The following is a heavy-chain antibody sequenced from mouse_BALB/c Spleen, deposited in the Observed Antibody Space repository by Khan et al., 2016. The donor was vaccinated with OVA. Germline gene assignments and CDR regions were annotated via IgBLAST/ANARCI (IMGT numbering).Heavy chain of an antibody. CDR1: DFNIKDYY. V-gene: IGHV14-4*02. J-gene: IGHJ4*01. CDR3: SERGGYAMDY. CDR2: IDPENGDT. Sequence: EVQLQESGAELVRSGASVKLFCTASDFNIKDYYVHWVKQRPEQGLEWIGWIDPENGDTEYAPKFQGKATMTADTSSNTAYLQLSSLTSEDTAVYYCSERGGYAMDYWGQGTSVTVSS.